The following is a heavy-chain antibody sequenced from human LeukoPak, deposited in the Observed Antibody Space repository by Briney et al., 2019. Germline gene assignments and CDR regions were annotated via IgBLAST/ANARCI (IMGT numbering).Heavy chain of an antibody. V-gene: IGHV1-2*02. CDR1: GYTFTNYY. J-gene: IGHJ4*02. CDR3: ARGNAGTSIDN. CDR2: INPNSGDT. Sequence: ASVKVSCKASGYTFTNYYMHWVRQAPGQGLERMGWINPNSGDTNYAQKFQGRVTMTRDRSISTAYMELSRRSDDTAVYYCARGNAGTSIDNWGQGTLVTVSS. D-gene: IGHD6-13*01.